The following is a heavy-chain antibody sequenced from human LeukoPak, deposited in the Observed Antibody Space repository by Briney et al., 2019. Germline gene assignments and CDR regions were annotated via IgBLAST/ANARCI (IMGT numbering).Heavy chain of an antibody. D-gene: IGHD6-19*01. CDR2: IWYDGSNK. CDR1: GFTFSRYG. V-gene: IGHV3-33*01. CDR3: ARETSGWPNWFDP. Sequence: GGSLRLSCGASGFTFSRYGMHWVRQAPGKGLEWVAVIWYDGSNKYYADSVKGRFTISRDSAKSTLYLQMNSLRAEDTAVYYCARETSGWPNWFDPWGQGTLVTVSS. J-gene: IGHJ5*02.